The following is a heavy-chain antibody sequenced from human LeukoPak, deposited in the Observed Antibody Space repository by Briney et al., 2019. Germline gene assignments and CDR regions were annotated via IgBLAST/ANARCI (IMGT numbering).Heavy chain of an antibody. D-gene: IGHD3-22*01. CDR2: ISWNSGST. J-gene: IGHJ4*02. V-gene: IGHV3-9*01. CDR1: GFTFDDYA. Sequence: GGSLRLSCAASGFTFDDYAMPWVRQAPGKGLEWVSGISWNSGSTSYPDSVKGRFTISRDNAKNTLYLQMNSLRAEDTAVYYCARKNYYDSSGHMEWGQGTLVTVSS. CDR3: ARKNYYDSSGHME.